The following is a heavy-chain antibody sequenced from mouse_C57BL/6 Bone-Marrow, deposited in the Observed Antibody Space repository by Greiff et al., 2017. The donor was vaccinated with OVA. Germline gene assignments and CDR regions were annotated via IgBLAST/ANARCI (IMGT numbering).Heavy chain of an antibody. CDR3: ARGPYYDYDGDLSAMDY. CDR2: SRNKANDYTT. D-gene: IGHD2-4*01. J-gene: IGHJ4*01. CDR1: GFTFSDFY. V-gene: IGHV7-1*01. Sequence: EVQLVESGGGLVQSGRSLRLSCATSGFTFSDFYMEWVRQAPGKGLEWIAASRNKANDYTTEYSASVKGRFIVSRDTSQSILYLQMNALRAEDTAIYYCARGPYYDYDGDLSAMDYWGQGTSVTVSS.